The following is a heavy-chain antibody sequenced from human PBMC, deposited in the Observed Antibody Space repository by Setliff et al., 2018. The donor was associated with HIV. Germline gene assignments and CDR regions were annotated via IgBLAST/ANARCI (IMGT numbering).Heavy chain of an antibody. J-gene: IGHJ3*02. CDR3: ARVPYRSAWFSGGHDAFDI. V-gene: IGHV1-18*01. CDR2: ISGFNGNT. Sequence: SCKASGYSFARYGLSWVRQAPGQGLEWMGWISGFNGNTKYAQSFQDRVAMTTETATSTAYMDMRSLRSDDTAVYFCARVPYRSAWFSGGHDAFDIWGQGTMVTVSS. CDR1: GYSFARYG. D-gene: IGHD6-19*01.